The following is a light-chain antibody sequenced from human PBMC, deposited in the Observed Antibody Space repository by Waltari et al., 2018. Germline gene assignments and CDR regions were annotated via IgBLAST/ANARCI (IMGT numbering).Light chain of an antibody. CDR2: DVT. V-gene: IGLV2-11*01. J-gene: IGLJ2*01. CDR1: NSDVGGYNY. Sequence: QSALTQPRSVSGSPGQSVTISCSGSNSDVGGYNYVSWYQQHPGKAPKLMISDVTKRPSGVPDRFSGSKSGNTASLTISGLQAEDEADYYCSSYAGSSVAFSGGTKLTVL. CDR3: SSYAGSSVA.